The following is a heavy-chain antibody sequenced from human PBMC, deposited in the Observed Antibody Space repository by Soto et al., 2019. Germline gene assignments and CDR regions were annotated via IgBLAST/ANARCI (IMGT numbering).Heavy chain of an antibody. V-gene: IGHV1-3*01. CDR1: GYTFTSYA. CDR3: ARGVGLYSGYDY. Sequence: QVQLVQSGAEVKKPGASVKVSCKASGYTFTSYAMHWVRQTPGQRLEWMGWINAGNGNTKYSQKFQGRVTITRDTSASTAYMELSSLRSEDTAVYYCARGVGLYSGYDYWGQGTLVTVSS. D-gene: IGHD5-12*01. J-gene: IGHJ4*02. CDR2: INAGNGNT.